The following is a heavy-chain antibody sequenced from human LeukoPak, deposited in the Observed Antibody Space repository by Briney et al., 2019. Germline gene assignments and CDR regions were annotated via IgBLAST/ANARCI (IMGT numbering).Heavy chain of an antibody. CDR1: GYTFTGYY. Sequence: GASVKVSCKASGYTFTGYYMHWVRQAPGQGLEWMGWINPNSGGTNYAQKFQGRVTMTRDTSISTAYMELSRLRSDDTAVYFCASGFSSSYSYDSSGSYFDYWGQGILVTVSS. CDR2: INPNSGGT. CDR3: ASGFSSSYSYDSSGSYFDY. J-gene: IGHJ4*02. V-gene: IGHV1-2*02. D-gene: IGHD3-22*01.